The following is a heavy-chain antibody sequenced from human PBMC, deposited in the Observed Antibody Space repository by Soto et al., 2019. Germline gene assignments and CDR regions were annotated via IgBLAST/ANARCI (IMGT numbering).Heavy chain of an antibody. V-gene: IGHV1-18*01. CDR2: ISAYNGNK. CDR3: ERDPGLWSRVDP. CDR1: GYTFTSYG. Sequence: ASVKVSCKASGYTFTSYGISWVRQAPGQGLEGKGWISAYNGNKKYAQKLQGRITMTTDTSTSPAYLELRSLRSDDTAVDYFERDPGLWSRVDPWGQGTLVTVSS. J-gene: IGHJ5*02. D-gene: IGHD2-8*02.